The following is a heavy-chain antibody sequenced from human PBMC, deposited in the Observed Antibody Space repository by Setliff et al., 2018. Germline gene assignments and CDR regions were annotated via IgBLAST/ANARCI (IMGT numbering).Heavy chain of an antibody. CDR2: ISAYNGNT. J-gene: IGHJ2*01. CDR1: GGTFSSYG. Sequence: ASVKVSCKASGGTFSSYGISWVRQAPGQGLEWMGWISAYNGNTNYAQKFQGRVTITTDESTRTAYMELSSLRSEDTAVYYCARGSGWYMGYFDLWGRGTLVTVSS. D-gene: IGHD6-19*01. CDR3: ARGSGWYMGYFDL. V-gene: IGHV1-18*01.